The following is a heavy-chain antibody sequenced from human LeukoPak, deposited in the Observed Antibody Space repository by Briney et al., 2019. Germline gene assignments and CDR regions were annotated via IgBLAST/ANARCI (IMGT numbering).Heavy chain of an antibody. V-gene: IGHV4-39*01. CDR2: IYYSGTT. CDR3: ARVSSAARYFDY. J-gene: IGHJ4*02. D-gene: IGHD6-6*01. Sequence: MPSETLSLTCTVSGGSISSSSYYWGWIRQPPGKGLEWIGSIYYSGTTYYNPSLKSRVTIFVDTSKNQLSLKLSSVTAADTAVYYCARVSSAARYFDYWGQGTLVTVSS. CDR1: GGSISSSSYY.